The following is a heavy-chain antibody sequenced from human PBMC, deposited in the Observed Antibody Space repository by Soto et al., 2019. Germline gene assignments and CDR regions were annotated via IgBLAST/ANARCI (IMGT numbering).Heavy chain of an antibody. J-gene: IGHJ6*03. CDR3: AKDTEGEEYGDYSLGYYYYYMDV. CDR1: GFTFSSYA. V-gene: IGHV3-23*01. D-gene: IGHD4-17*01. Sequence: GGSLRLSCAASGFTFSSYAMSWVRQAPGKGLEWVSAISGSGGSTYYADSVKGRFTISRDNSKNTLYLQMNSLRAEDTAVYYCAKDTEGEEYGDYSLGYYYYYMDVWGKGTTVTVSS. CDR2: ISGSGGST.